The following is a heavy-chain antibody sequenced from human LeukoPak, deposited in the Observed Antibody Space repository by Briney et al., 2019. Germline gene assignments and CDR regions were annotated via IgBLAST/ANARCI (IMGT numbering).Heavy chain of an antibody. CDR1: GTSLKNYY. CDR2: INDSGST. J-gene: IGHJ5*02. Sequence: SETLSLTCAVSGTSLKNYYWSGIRQSPEKGLEGIGEINDSGSTVYNPSLKGRVTISVDTSNNQFSVKLISVTASHTAVYYCARPCDTNSGASRSTWCERWGERMPVT. D-gene: IGHD1-26*01. V-gene: IGHV4-34*01. CDR3: ARPCDTNSGASRSTWCER.